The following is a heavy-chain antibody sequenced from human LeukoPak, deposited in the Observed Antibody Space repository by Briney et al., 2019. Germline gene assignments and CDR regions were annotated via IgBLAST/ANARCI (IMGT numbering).Heavy chain of an antibody. V-gene: IGHV3-23*01. Sequence: GGTLRLSCAASGFTFSSYGMSWVRQAPGKGLEWVSAISGSGGSTYYADSVKGRFTISRDNSKNTLYLQMNSLRAEDTAVYYCARGPTRILYFDYRGAREPWSPSPQ. D-gene: IGHD2-15*01. J-gene: IGHJ4*02. CDR2: ISGSGGST. CDR1: GFTFSSYG. CDR3: ARGPTRILYFDY.